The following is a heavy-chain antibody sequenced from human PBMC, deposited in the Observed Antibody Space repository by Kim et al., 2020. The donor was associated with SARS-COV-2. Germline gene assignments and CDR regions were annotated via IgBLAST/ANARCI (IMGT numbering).Heavy chain of an antibody. D-gene: IGHD3-22*01. Sequence: RCTISRDNSKNTPYLQMNSLRAEDTAVYYCAKTPGGYYYDSSGYLNYFDYWGQGTLVTVSS. J-gene: IGHJ4*02. V-gene: IGHV3-23*01. CDR3: AKTPGGYYYDSSGYLNYFDY.